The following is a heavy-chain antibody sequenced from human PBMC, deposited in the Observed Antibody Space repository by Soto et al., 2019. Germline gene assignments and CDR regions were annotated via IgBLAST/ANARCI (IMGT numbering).Heavy chain of an antibody. Sequence: EVQLVESGGGLVKPGGSLRLSCAASGFSFTTDSMNWVRRAPRKGLEWVSAISSSGSYKYYADSVKGRFTISRDSGTNSLYLQITSLRAEDPAVYFCARDYFGNYAMDVWGQGTTVSVSS. D-gene: IGHD3-10*01. V-gene: IGHV3-21*01. CDR2: ISSSGSYK. CDR1: GFSFTTDS. CDR3: ARDYFGNYAMDV. J-gene: IGHJ6*02.